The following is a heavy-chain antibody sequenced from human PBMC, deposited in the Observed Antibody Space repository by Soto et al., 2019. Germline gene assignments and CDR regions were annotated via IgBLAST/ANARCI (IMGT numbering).Heavy chain of an antibody. Sequence: GGSLRLSCAASGFTFDDYAMHWVRQAPGKGLEWVSGISWNSGSIGYADSVKGRFTISRDNAKNSLYLQMNSLRAEDTALYYCAKDKYQRIAAPVSDAFDIWGQGTMVTVSS. D-gene: IGHD6-13*01. J-gene: IGHJ3*02. V-gene: IGHV3-9*01. CDR3: AKDKYQRIAAPVSDAFDI. CDR2: ISWNSGSI. CDR1: GFTFDDYA.